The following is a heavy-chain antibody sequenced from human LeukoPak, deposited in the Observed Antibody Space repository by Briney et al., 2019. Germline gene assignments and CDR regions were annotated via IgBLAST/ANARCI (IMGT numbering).Heavy chain of an antibody. CDR2: INPSGGST. CDR3: ARGGGLAGTTYYYYYYMDV. D-gene: IGHD1-7*01. CDR1: GYTFTSYY. Sequence: ASVKVSCKASGYTFTSYYMHWVRQAPGQGLEWMGIINPSGGSTSYAQKFQGRVTMTRDASTSTVYMELSSLRSEDTAVYYCARGGGLAGTTYYYYYYMDVWGKGTTVTVSS. V-gene: IGHV1-46*01. J-gene: IGHJ6*03.